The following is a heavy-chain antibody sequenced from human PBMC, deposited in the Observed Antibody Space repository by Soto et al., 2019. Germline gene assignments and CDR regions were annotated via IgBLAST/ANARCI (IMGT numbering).Heavy chain of an antibody. J-gene: IGHJ4*02. V-gene: IGHV3-49*05. CDR3: SRIRTSIIVVVSDY. CDR1: GFTFGDYA. D-gene: IGHD3-22*01. CDR2: IRSKTYGGAT. Sequence: EEQLVESGGGLVKPGRSLRLSCTASGFTFGDYAVSWFRQAPGKGLEWVGFIRSKTYGGATEYAAAVKGRFIISRDDSKSIAYLQMDSLKTEDTAVYYCSRIRTSIIVVVSDYWVQGTPVTVSS.